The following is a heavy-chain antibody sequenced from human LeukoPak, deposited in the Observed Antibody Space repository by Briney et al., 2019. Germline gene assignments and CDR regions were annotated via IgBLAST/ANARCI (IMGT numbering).Heavy chain of an antibody. D-gene: IGHD3-22*01. CDR1: GYTFTSYA. Sequence: ASVKVSCKASGYTFTSYAISWVRQAPGQGLEWMGWISAYNGNTNYAQKLQGRVTMTTDTSTSTAYMELRSLRSDDTAVYYCAGYYYDSSGYYFGAFDIWGQGTMVTVSS. CDR3: AGYYYDSSGYYFGAFDI. V-gene: IGHV1-18*01. J-gene: IGHJ3*02. CDR2: ISAYNGNT.